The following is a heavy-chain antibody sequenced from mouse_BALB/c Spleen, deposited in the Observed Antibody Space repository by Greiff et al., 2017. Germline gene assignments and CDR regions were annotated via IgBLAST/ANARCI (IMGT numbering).Heavy chain of an antibody. CDR3: ARALTGTYYFDY. CDR2: ISDGGSYT. J-gene: IGHJ2*01. V-gene: IGHV5-4*02. CDR1: GFTFSDYY. Sequence: DVMLVESGGGLVTPGGSLKLSCAASGFTFSDYYMYWVRQTPEKRLEWVATISDGGSYTYYPDSVKGRFTISRDNAKNNLYLQMSSLKSEDTAMYYCARALTGTYYFDYWGQGTTLTVSS. D-gene: IGHD4-1*01.